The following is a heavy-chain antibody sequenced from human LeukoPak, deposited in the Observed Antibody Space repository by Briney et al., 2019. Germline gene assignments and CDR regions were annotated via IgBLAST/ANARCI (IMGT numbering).Heavy chain of an antibody. CDR3: ARDLRWYAY. V-gene: IGHV3-48*01. J-gene: IGHJ4*02. Sequence: GGALRLSCAASGFAFSSYSMYWFRQAPGKGLEWVSYISSSSSTIYYADSVKGRFTISRDNAENSPYLQMNSLRAEDTAVYYCARDLRWYAYWGQGTLVTVSS. D-gene: IGHD4-23*01. CDR2: ISSSSSTI. CDR1: GFAFSSYS.